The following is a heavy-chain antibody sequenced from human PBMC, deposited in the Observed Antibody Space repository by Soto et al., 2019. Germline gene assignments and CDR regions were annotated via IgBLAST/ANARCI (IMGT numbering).Heavy chain of an antibody. Sequence: PSETLSLTCTVSGGSISSYYWSWIRQPAGKGLEWIGRIYTSGSTNYNPSLKSRATMSVDTSKNQFSLKLSSVTAADTAVYYCARFGYSGYDSPFFDYWGQGTLVTVSS. D-gene: IGHD5-12*01. V-gene: IGHV4-4*07. CDR1: GGSISSYY. CDR3: ARFGYSGYDSPFFDY. CDR2: IYTSGST. J-gene: IGHJ4*02.